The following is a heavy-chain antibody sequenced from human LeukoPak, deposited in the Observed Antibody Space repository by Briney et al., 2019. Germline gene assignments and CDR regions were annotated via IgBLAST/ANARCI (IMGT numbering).Heavy chain of an antibody. Sequence: GRSLRLYCAASGFTFSSYAMHWVRQAPGKGLEWVAVISYDGSNKYYADSVKGRFTISRDNSKNTLYLQMNSLRAEDTAVYYCARVTPLVAFIDYWGQGTLVTVSS. V-gene: IGHV3-30-3*01. CDR1: GFTFSSYA. CDR3: ARVTPLVAFIDY. J-gene: IGHJ4*02. D-gene: IGHD5-12*01. CDR2: ISYDGSNK.